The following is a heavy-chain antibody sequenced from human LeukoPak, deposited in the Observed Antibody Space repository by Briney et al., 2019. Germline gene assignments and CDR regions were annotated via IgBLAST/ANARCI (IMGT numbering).Heavy chain of an antibody. CDR3: AREGFIVATISAFDI. J-gene: IGHJ3*02. V-gene: IGHV4-4*07. Sequence: SETLSLTCTVSGGSISSYYWSWIRQPAGKGLEWIGRIYTGGSTNYNPSLKSRVTMSVDTSKNQFSLKLSSVTAADTAVYYCAREGFIVATISAFDIWGQGTTVTVSS. CDR2: IYTGGST. CDR1: GGSISSYY. D-gene: IGHD5-12*01.